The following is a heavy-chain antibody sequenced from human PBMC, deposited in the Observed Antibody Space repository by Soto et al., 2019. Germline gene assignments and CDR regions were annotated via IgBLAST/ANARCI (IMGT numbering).Heavy chain of an antibody. CDR3: ARGPPTENVDS. CDR1: GDSITSGVHY. CDR2: IFYSGPT. Sequence: PSETLSLTCTVSGDSITSGVHYWSWIRQLPGKGLEWIGYIFYSGPTYYNPSLKSRVAISVDTSKNQFSLKLNSVTAADTAMYYCARGPPTENVDSWGQGILVTLSS. J-gene: IGHJ4*02. V-gene: IGHV4-30-4*08.